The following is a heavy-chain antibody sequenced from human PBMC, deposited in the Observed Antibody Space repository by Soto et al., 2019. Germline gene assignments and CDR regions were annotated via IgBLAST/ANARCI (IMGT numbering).Heavy chain of an antibody. CDR2: ITPYNGKT. V-gene: IGHV1-18*01. J-gene: IGHJ4*02. CDR3: ARDTSHYFDH. Sequence: GASVKLSCKASGYTFITYGVTWVRQAPGQGLEWMGWITPYNGKTHYAQKFQDRVTMTTDTAATTAYMELRSLTSDDSAMYFCARDTSHYFDHWGQGILVTVSS. CDR1: GYTFITYG. D-gene: IGHD2-2*01.